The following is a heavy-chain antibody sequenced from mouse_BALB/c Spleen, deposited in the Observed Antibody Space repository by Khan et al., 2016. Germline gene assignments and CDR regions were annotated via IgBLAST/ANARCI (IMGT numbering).Heavy chain of an antibody. CDR3: AKSPSNWDVDYFDY. CDR1: GFSLTTYA. CDR2: IWGDGNT. Sequence: QVQLKESGPGLVAPSQSLSITCTVSGFSLTTYAVSWVRQPPGNGLEWLGVIWGDGNTNYHSALKSRLSISKDNSKSQVFLTLNSLQTDDTATYYCAKSPSNWDVDYFDYWGQGTTLTVSA. V-gene: IGHV2-3*01. J-gene: IGHJ2*01. D-gene: IGHD4-1*01.